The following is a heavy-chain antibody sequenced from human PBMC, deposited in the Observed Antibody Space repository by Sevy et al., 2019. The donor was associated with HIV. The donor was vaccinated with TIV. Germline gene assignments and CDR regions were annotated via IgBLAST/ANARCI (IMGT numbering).Heavy chain of an antibody. V-gene: IGHV3-23*01. Sequence: GGSLRLSCVASGFRFSAFGMAWVRQAAGEGLEWVSGINGGGGSTYYRNSVKGRFTVSRDNSKNTVYLQMNILRADDTAVYYCAKAPYYDFWSHNYNNWFDPWGQGTLVTVSS. CDR1: GFRFSAFG. J-gene: IGHJ5*02. CDR2: INGGGGST. D-gene: IGHD3-3*01. CDR3: AKAPYYDFWSHNYNNWFDP.